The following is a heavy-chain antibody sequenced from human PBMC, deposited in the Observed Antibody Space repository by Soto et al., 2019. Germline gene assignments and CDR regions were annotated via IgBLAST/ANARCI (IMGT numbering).Heavy chain of an antibody. J-gene: IGHJ4*02. CDR2: INSDGSVI. V-gene: IGHV3-74*01. D-gene: IGHD3-22*01. CDR1: GFTFGTYW. CDR3: ARTGNYYDSSGVQY. Sequence: EVQLVESGGGLVQPGGSLRLSCAASGFTFGTYWMNWVRQAPGKGLVWVSRINSDGSVIDYADSVKGRFTISRDNAKNTLYLQMNSLRAEDSAVYYCARTGNYYDSSGVQYWGQGTLVTVSS.